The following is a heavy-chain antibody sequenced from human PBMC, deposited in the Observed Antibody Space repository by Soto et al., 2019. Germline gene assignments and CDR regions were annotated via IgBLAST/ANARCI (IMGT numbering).Heavy chain of an antibody. D-gene: IGHD3-3*01. CDR2: TYYRSKWYN. Sequence: SQTLSLTCAISGDSVSSNSAAWNWIRQSPSRGLEWLGRTYYRSKWYNDYAVSVKSRITINPDTSKNQFSLQLNSVTPEDTAVYYCARGFRVFGVVIIDDWFDPWGQGTLVTVSS. CDR3: ARGFRVFGVVIIDDWFDP. J-gene: IGHJ5*02. V-gene: IGHV6-1*01. CDR1: GDSVSSNSAA.